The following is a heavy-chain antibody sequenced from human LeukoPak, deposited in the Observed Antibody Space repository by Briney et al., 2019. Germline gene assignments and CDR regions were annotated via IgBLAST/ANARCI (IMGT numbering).Heavy chain of an antibody. V-gene: IGHV3-23*01. CDR2: ISNGET. CDR1: GFPFSRHA. J-gene: IGHJ5*02. CDR3: VREAGYCASVCHKSNWFDP. D-gene: IGHD2-15*01. Sequence: PGGSLRLSCAASGFPFSRHAMSWVRQPPGKGLEWVSAISNGETYYADSVRGRFTISRDDSKNTVYLQMNSLRDEDTALYYCVREAGYCASVCHKSNWFDPWGPGTLVTVSS.